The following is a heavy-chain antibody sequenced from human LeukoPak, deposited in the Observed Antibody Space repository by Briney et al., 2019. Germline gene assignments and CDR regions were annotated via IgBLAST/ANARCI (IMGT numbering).Heavy chain of an antibody. CDR1: GGSISSYY. V-gene: IGHV4-59*01. J-gene: IGHJ5*02. CDR2: IYYSGST. Sequence: SETLSLTCTVSGGSISSYYWSWIRQPPGKGLEWIGYIYYSGSTNYNPSLKSRVTISVDTSKNQFSLKLSSVTAADTAVYYCARIGVQQGFDLWGQGTLVTVSS. CDR3: ARIGVQQGFDL. D-gene: IGHD3-10*01.